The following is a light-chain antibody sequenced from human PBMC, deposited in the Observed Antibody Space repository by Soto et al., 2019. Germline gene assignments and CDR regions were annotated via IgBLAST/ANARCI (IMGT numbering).Light chain of an antibody. Sequence: ELVLTQSPGTLSLTPGERATLSCRASQSVGSNYLAWYHQKPGQAPRLLIYGASSRATGIPDRFSGSGSGTDFTLTISRLEPEDFAVYYCQQYGSSPPITFGQGTRLEIK. CDR1: QSVGSNY. J-gene: IGKJ5*01. V-gene: IGKV3-20*01. CDR3: QQYGSSPPIT. CDR2: GAS.